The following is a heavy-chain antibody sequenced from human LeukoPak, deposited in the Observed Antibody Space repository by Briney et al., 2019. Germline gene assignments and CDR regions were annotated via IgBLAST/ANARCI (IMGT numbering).Heavy chain of an antibody. CDR2: ITSTSDTI. CDR3: ASFPWDLRPT. V-gene: IGHV3-48*01. Sequence: GGSLRLSCVTSGFPFSTYNMNWVRQAPGKGLEWLSYITSTSDTIYYADSVKGRFTISRDNAKNSLYLQMNSLRAEDTAVYYCASFPWDLRPTWGQGTLVSVAS. J-gene: IGHJ4*02. D-gene: IGHD1-26*01. CDR1: GFPFSTYN.